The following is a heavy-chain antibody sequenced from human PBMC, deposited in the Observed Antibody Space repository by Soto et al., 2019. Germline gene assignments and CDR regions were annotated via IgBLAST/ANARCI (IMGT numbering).Heavy chain of an antibody. V-gene: IGHV1-18*01. Sequence: ASVKASCKASGYNFTRYGISWVRQSHGQGLEWMGWISAYNGNTNYAQKLQGRVTMTTDTSTSTAYMELRSLRSDDTAVYYCARVRNSGSYGYYFDYWGQGTLVTVSS. CDR1: GYNFTRYG. D-gene: IGHD1-26*01. CDR2: ISAYNGNT. CDR3: ARVRNSGSYGYYFDY. J-gene: IGHJ4*02.